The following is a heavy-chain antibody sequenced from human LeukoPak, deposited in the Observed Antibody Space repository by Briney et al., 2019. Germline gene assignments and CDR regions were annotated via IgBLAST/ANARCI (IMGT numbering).Heavy chain of an antibody. V-gene: IGHV3-11*03. CDR3: ARTGRDYFYGSGSSYSPIDS. D-gene: IGHD3-10*01. J-gene: IGHJ4*02. Sequence: GGSLRLSCAASGFTFSSYAMSWVRQAPGKGLEWVSYISSSSTYTNYADSVKGRFTISRDNAKSSLYLQMNSLRAEDTAVYYCARTGRDYFYGSGSSYSPIDSWGQGTLVTVSS. CDR1: GFTFSSYA. CDR2: ISSSSTYT.